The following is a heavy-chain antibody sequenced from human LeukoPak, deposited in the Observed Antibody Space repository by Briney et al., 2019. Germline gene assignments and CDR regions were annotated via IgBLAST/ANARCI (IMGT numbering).Heavy chain of an antibody. CDR2: ISSSGSTI. CDR3: ARGPLRPYWYFDL. V-gene: IGHV3-11*01. D-gene: IGHD4-17*01. J-gene: IGHJ2*01. Sequence: KAGGSLRLSCAASGSTFSDYYMSWIRQAPGKGLEWVSYISSSGSTIYYADSVKGRFTISRDNAKNSLYLQMNSLRAEDTAVYYCARGPLRPYWYFDLWGRGTLVTVSS. CDR1: GSTFSDYY.